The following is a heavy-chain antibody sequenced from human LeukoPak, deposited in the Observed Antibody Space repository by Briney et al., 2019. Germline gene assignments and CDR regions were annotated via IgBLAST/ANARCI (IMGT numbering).Heavy chain of an antibody. CDR2: IYSNNGGT. CDR3: ARGFRTGDMTTFVH. CDR1: GYTFTGYY. J-gene: IGHJ4*02. Sequence: GASVKVSCKASGYTFTGYYIHWVRQAPGQGLEWMGWIYSNNGGTDYAQKFQGRVTMTRDTSISTAYMEVSRVRSDDTAVYYCARGFRTGDMTTFVHWGQGTLVTVSS. D-gene: IGHD2-15*01. V-gene: IGHV1-2*02.